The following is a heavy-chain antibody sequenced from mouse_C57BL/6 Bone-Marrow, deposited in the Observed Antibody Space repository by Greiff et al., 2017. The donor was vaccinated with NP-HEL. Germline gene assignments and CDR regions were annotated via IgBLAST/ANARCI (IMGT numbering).Heavy chain of an antibody. J-gene: IGHJ3*01. CDR3: TRDEDYYDYDGFAY. CDR2: ISSGGDYI. V-gene: IGHV5-9-1*02. CDR1: GFTFSSYA. D-gene: IGHD2-4*01. Sequence: EVQRVESGEGLVKPGGSLKLSCAASGFTFSSYAMSWVRQTPEKRLEWVAYISSGGDYIYYADTVKGRFTISRDNARNTLYLQMSSLKSEDTAMYYCTRDEDYYDYDGFAYWGQGTLVTVSA.